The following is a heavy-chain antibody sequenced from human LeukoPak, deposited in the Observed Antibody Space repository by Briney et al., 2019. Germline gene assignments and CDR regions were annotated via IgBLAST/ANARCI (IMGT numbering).Heavy chain of an antibody. J-gene: IGHJ4*02. CDR2: IKEDGREK. Sequence: GGSLRLSCAASGFTFSNYWISWVRQAPGKGLEGVANIKEDGREKYYVDSVKGRFTLSRDSAKNSLYLQINSLRAEDTAVYYCARGHYGLDCWGQGTLVIVSS. V-gene: IGHV3-7*01. CDR3: ARGHYGLDC. D-gene: IGHD4-17*01. CDR1: GFTFSNYW.